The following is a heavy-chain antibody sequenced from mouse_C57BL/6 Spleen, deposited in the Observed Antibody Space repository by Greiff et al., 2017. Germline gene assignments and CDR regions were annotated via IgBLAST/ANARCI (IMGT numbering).Heavy chain of an antibody. D-gene: IGHD1-1*01. CDR2: IWTGGGT. CDR3: ARGGYYYGSSYVPFAY. V-gene: IGHV2-9-1*01. J-gene: IGHJ3*01. CDR1: GFSLTSYA. Sequence: VQRVESGPGLVAPSQSLSITCTVSGFSLTSYAISWVRQPPGKGLEWLGVIWTGGGTNYNSALKSRLSISKDNSKSQVFLKMNSLQTDDTARYYCARGGYYYGSSYVPFAYWGQGTLVTVSA.